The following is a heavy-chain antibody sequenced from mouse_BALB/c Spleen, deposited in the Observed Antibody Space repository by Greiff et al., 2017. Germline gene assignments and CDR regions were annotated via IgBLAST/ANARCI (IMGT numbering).Heavy chain of an antibody. J-gene: IGHJ2*01. D-gene: IGHD2-3*01. CDR1: GFTFSDYY. CDR2: ISDGGSYT. Sequence: EVKLVESGGGLVKPGGSLKLSCAASGFTFSDYYMYWVRQTPEKRLEWVATISDGGSYTYYPDSVKGRFTISRDNARNILYLQMSSLRSEDTAMYYCARGRDDGYYGYWGQGTTLTVSS. CDR3: ARGRDDGYYGY. V-gene: IGHV5-4*02.